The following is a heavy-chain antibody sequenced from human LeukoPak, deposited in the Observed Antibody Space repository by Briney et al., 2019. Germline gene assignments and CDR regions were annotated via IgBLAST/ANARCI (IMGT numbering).Heavy chain of an antibody. CDR1: GGSISSGSYY. CDR2: IYTSGST. CDR3: AREKRDGYNYFDY. D-gene: IGHD5-24*01. V-gene: IGHV4-61*02. Sequence: SETLSLTCTVSGGSISSGSYYWSWIRQPARKGLEWIGRIYTSGSTNYNPSLKSRVTISVDTSKNQFSLKLSSVTAADTAVYYCAREKRDGYNYFDYWGQGTLVTVSS. J-gene: IGHJ4*02.